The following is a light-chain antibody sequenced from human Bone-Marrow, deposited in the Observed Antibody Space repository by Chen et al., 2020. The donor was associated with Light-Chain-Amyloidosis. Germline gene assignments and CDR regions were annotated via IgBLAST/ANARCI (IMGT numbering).Light chain of an antibody. CDR1: QSVFSS. CDR2: GAS. J-gene: IGKJ2*03. V-gene: IGKV3-15*01. Sequence: EIVMTQSPATLSVSPGERATLSCRASQSVFSSLAWYQQKPGQAPRLLISGASTRATDIPARFSGSGSGTDFTLTISNLQSEDFATYYCHQYENRYSFGQGTKLEIK. CDR3: HQYENRYS.